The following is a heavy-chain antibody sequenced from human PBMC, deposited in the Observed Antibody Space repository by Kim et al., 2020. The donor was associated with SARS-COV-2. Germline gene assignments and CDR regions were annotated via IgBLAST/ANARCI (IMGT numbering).Heavy chain of an antibody. D-gene: IGHD3-22*01. V-gene: IGHV4-34*01. Sequence: SETLSLTCAVYGGSFSGYYWSWIRQPPGKGLEWIGEINHSGSTNYNPSLKSRVTISVDTSKNQFSLKLSSVTAADTAVYYCSRAFHRSGYFALDYWGQGT. CDR1: GGSFSGYY. CDR2: INHSGST. J-gene: IGHJ4*02. CDR3: SRAFHRSGYFALDY.